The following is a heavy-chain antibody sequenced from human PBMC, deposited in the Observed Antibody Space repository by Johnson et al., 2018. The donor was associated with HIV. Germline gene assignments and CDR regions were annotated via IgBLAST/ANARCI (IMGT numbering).Heavy chain of an antibody. CDR2: IKSEADGGTT. CDR3: ATEPNAFDS. CDR1: GFTFNNTW. Sequence: VQLVESGGGLVKPGGSLRLSCATSGFTFNNTWMSWVRQAPGKGLEWLGHIKSEADGGTTDYAAPVKGKFIISRDDSKTTLYLQINSLKSEDTAVYYCATEPNAFDSWGQGTLVTVSS. J-gene: IGHJ3*02. V-gene: IGHV3-15*01.